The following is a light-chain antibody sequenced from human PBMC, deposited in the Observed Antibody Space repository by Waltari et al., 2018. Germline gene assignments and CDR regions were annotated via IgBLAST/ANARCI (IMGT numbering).Light chain of an antibody. CDR1: QNVNSN. Sequence: VMTQSPATLYVSPGERVNLSCRASQNVNSNLAWYQHKPGQTPRLLIYGASTTAPGIPARFSGSGSGTEFTLTISSLQSEDFALYYCHQYNNGPPYTFGQGTKLEIK. J-gene: IGKJ2*01. CDR2: GAS. CDR3: HQYNNGPPYT. V-gene: IGKV3-15*01.